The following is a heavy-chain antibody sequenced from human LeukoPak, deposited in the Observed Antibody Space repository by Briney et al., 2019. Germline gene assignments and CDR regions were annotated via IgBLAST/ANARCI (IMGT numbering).Heavy chain of an antibody. J-gene: IGHJ4*02. CDR1: GLTFSEYW. CDR3: ARDGGAYFDY. V-gene: IGHV3-74*01. D-gene: IGHD1-26*01. CDR2: INRHGRDT. Sequence: GGSLRLSCAASGLTFSEYWMYWVRQAPGKGLVWVSGINRHGRDTRYADSVKGRFTISRDNAKNTLYVQMNSLRAEDTAVYYCARDGGAYFDYWGQGTLVTVSS.